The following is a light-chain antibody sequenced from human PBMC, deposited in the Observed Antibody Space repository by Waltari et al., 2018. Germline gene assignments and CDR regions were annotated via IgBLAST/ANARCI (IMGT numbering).Light chain of an antibody. CDR1: SSNIGAGYD. Sequence: QPVLTQPPSVSGAPGQRVTISCTGSSSNIGAGYDVHWYQQLPGTAPQVIISDNSDRPSGVPDRFSGSKSDTSASLAITGLQAEDEADYYCQSYDTSLSGYVVGTGTKVTVL. J-gene: IGLJ1*01. V-gene: IGLV1-40*01. CDR3: QSYDTSLSGYV. CDR2: DNS.